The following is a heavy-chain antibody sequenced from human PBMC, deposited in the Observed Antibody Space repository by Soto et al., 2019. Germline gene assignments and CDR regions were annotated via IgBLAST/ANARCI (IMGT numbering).Heavy chain of an antibody. CDR1: GGSISSYY. Sequence: PSETLSLTCTVPGGSISSYYWSWIRQPPGKGLELIGYICYSGSTNYKPSLKSRVTISVDTSKNQFSPKLSSVPAADTAVYYSARDGDCSGGSCNHRFGPRSQRTLVPVSS. D-gene: IGHD2-15*01. V-gene: IGHV4-59*01. CDR2: ICYSGST. J-gene: IGHJ5*02. CDR3: ARDGDCSGGSCNHRFGP.